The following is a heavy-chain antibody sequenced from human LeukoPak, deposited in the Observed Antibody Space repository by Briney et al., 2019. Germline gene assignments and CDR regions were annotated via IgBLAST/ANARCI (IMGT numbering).Heavy chain of an antibody. CDR1: GGSIRSGSYY. V-gene: IGHV4-61*01. CDR3: ARANLAAAGTSSSYHFDY. CDR2: IYKSGST. Sequence: SETLSLTCTVSGGSIRSGSYYWSWIRQPPGKGLEWIGNIYKSGSTNYNPSLESRITMSVDTSKDQFSLKLNSVTAADTAVYYCARANLAAAGTSSSYHFDYWGQGTLVTVSS. J-gene: IGHJ4*02. D-gene: IGHD6-13*01.